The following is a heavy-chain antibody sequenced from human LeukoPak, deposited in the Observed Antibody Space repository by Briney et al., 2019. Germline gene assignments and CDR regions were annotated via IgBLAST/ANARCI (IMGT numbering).Heavy chain of an antibody. CDR3: ARDSSIQSLDP. V-gene: IGHV3-21*01. D-gene: IGHD5-18*01. Sequence: GGSLRLSCAASGFTFSSYWMNWVRQAPGKGLEWVSSITSSSTYIYYADSVKGRFTISRDNAKNSLYLQMNSLKTEDTAVYYCARDSSIQSLDPWGQGTLVTVSS. CDR1: GFTFSSYW. J-gene: IGHJ5*02. CDR2: ITSSSTYI.